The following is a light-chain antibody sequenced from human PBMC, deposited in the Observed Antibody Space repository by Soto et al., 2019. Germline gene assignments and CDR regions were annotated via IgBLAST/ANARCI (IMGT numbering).Light chain of an antibody. CDR1: SSDVGGYNY. J-gene: IGLJ2*01. Sequence: QSALTQPPSASGSPGQSVTISCTGTSSDVGGYNYVSWYQQHPGKAPKLMIYEVSKRPSGVPDRFSGSKSGNTASLTVSGLQAEDEADYYCSSYAGSTTHVVFGGGTQLTVL. CDR3: SSYAGSTTHVV. V-gene: IGLV2-8*01. CDR2: EVS.